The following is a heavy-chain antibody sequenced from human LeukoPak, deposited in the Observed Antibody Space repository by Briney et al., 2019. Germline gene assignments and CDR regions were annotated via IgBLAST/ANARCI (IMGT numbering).Heavy chain of an antibody. D-gene: IGHD5-18*01. J-gene: IGHJ4*02. CDR3: ASRGYSYGYSTFDY. CDR1: GGSISSSSYY. V-gene: IGHV4-39*01. Sequence: SETLSFTCTVSGGSISSSSYYWGWIRQPPGKGLEWIGSIYYSGSTYYNPSLKSRVTISVDTSKNQFSLKLSSVTAADTAVYYCASRGYSYGYSTFDYWGQGTLVTVSS. CDR2: IYYSGST.